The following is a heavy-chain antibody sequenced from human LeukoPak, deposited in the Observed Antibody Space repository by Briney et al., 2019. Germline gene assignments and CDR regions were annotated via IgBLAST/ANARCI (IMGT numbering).Heavy chain of an antibody. CDR1: GGSISSYY. CDR3: ARASTPSYYDFWSGLDAFDI. D-gene: IGHD3-3*01. Sequence: SETLSLTCTVSGGSISSYYWSWIRQPPGKGLEWIGYIYYNGSTNYNPSLKSRVTISVDTSKNQFSLKLSSVTAADTAVYYCARASTPSYYDFWSGLDAFDIWGQGTMVTVSS. V-gene: IGHV4-59*01. J-gene: IGHJ3*02. CDR2: IYYNGST.